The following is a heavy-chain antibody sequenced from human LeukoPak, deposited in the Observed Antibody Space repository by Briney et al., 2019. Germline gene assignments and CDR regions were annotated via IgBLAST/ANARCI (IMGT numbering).Heavy chain of an antibody. CDR1: GGSVSSGSYY. D-gene: IGHD3-16*01. CDR3: ARVLGYYFDY. V-gene: IGHV4-61*01. CDR2: IYYSGST. J-gene: IGHJ4*02. Sequence: PSETLSLTCAVSGGSVSSGSYYWSWIRQPPGKGLEWIGYIYYSGSTNYNPSLKSRVTISVDTSKNQFSLKLSSVTAADTAVYYCARVLGYYFDYWGQGTLVTVSS.